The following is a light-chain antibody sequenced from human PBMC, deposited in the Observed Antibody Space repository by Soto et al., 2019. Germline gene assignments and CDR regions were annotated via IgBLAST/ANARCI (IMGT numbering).Light chain of an antibody. Sequence: EIVLTQSPATLSLSPGERATLSCRASQSVSSYLAWYQQKPGQAPRLLIYDASNRATGIPARFTGSGSGTDFTLTINSLEPEDFAVYYCQQYKNWPLFGQGTRLEI. V-gene: IGKV3-11*01. J-gene: IGKJ5*01. CDR3: QQYKNWPL. CDR1: QSVSSY. CDR2: DAS.